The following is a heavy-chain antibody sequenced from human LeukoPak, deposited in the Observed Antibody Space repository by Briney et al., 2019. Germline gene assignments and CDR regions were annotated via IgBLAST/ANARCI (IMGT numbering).Heavy chain of an antibody. CDR2: INNSGST. V-gene: IGHV4-34*01. D-gene: IGHD2-15*01. Sequence: SETLSLTCAVYGGTFSGYYWSWIRQPPGKGLEWISDINNSGSTKYSASLMSRVTISVDTYKNQFSLQLITVPTADTAVYYYARGPSRGRSDYWGQGTLVTVSS. J-gene: IGHJ4*02. CDR1: GGTFSGYY. CDR3: ARGPSRGRSDY.